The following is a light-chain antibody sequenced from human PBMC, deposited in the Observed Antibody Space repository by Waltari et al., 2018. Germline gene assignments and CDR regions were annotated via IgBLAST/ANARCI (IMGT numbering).Light chain of an antibody. CDR3: QQSFNTPPT. CDR2: GAT. J-gene: IGKJ1*01. V-gene: IGKV1-39*01. CDR1: QTISTH. Sequence: DIQMTQSPSSLSASVGDRVSITCRASQTISTHLNWYQQKPGKAPNILIYGATSLQSGVPSRFSGSGSGTDFTLAISRIQPEEFAPYVCQQSFNTPPTFGKGSKQEIE.